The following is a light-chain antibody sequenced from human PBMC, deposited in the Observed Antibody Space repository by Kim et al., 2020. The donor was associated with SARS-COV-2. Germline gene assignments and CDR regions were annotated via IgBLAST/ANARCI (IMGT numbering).Light chain of an antibody. Sequence: QAVLTQPPSASGSPGQRVTISCSGSTSNTGRRAVNWYQHFPGTAPKLLIYDNNRRPSGVPDRFSGSESGTSASLAISGLQSEDDADYYCAAWSASLNAWVFGGGTQLTVL. CDR3: AAWSASLNAWV. V-gene: IGLV1-44*01. CDR1: TSNTGRRA. J-gene: IGLJ3*02. CDR2: DNN.